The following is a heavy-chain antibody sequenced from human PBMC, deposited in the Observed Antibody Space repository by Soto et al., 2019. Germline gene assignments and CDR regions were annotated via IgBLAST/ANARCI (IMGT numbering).Heavy chain of an antibody. D-gene: IGHD1-1*01. CDR3: ARAELAIGYYGMDV. V-gene: IGHV4-4*07. Sequence: LSLTCTVSGGSISSYYWSWIRQPAGKGLEWIGRIYTSGSTNYNPSLKSRVTMSVDTSKNQFSLKLSSVTAADTAVYYCARAELAIGYYGMDVWGQGTTVTVSS. CDR1: GGSISSYY. J-gene: IGHJ6*02. CDR2: IYTSGST.